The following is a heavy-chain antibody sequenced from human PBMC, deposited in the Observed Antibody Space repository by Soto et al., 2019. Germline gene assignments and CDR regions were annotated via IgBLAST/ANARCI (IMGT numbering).Heavy chain of an antibody. J-gene: IGHJ3*02. CDR2: IFYSGAT. CDR1: GGSITRYY. Sequence: TSETLSLTCTVSGGSITRYYWSWIRQPPGKGLEWIGNIFYSGATNYSPSLKSRLTISVDTSKNQFSLTLRSVTAADTAVYYCAAEGSYDILTRFYTPRSFDTWGQGTMVTVSS. D-gene: IGHD3-9*01. V-gene: IGHV4-59*01. CDR3: AAEGSYDILTRFYTPRSFDT.